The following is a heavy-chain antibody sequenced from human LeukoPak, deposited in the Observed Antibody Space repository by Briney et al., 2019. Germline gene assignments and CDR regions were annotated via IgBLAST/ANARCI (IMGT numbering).Heavy chain of an antibody. J-gene: IGHJ3*02. D-gene: IGHD6-19*01. V-gene: IGHV4-61*02. Sequence: PSQTLSLTCTVSGGSISSGSYYWSWIRQPAGKGLEWIGRTYTSGSTNYNPSLKSRVTISVDTSKNQFSLKLSSVTAADTAVYYCARLEQWLVHAFDIWGQGTMVTVSS. CDR2: TYTSGST. CDR3: ARLEQWLVHAFDI. CDR1: GGSISSGSYY.